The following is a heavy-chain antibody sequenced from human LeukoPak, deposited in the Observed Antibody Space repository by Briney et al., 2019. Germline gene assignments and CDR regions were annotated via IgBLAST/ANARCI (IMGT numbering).Heavy chain of an antibody. Sequence: GGSLRLSCAASGFTVSSNYMSWVRQAPGKGLEWVSVIYSGGSTYYADSVKGRFTISRDNSKNTLYLQMNSLRAEDTAVYYCAKVGDSSSRGRDYYFDYWGQGTLVTVSS. CDR1: GFTVSSNY. CDR2: IYSGGST. J-gene: IGHJ4*02. D-gene: IGHD6-13*01. V-gene: IGHV3-53*01. CDR3: AKVGDSSSRGRDYYFDY.